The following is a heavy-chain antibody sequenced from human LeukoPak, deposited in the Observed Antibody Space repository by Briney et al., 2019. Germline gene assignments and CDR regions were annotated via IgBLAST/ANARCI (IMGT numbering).Heavy chain of an antibody. CDR2: IYSGGST. CDR1: GFTVSSNY. V-gene: IGHV3-53*01. D-gene: IGHD3-9*01. CDR3: ARTPGSAGYRPYYYYGMDV. Sequence: GGSLRLSCAASGFTVSSNYMSWVRQAPGKGLEWVSVIYSGGSTYYADSVKGRFTISRDNSKNTLYLQMNSLRAEDTAVYYCARTPGSAGYRPYYYYGMDVWGQGTTVTVSS. J-gene: IGHJ6*02.